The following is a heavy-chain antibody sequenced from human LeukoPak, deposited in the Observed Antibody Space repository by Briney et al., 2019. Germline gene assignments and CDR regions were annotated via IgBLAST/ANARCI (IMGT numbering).Heavy chain of an antibody. CDR3: AKDRRRTAATGYYFDY. J-gene: IGHJ4*02. CDR2: IRYDGSNK. Sequence: GGSLRLSCAASGFTFSSYGMHWVRQAPGKGLEWVAFIRYDGSNKYYADSVKGRFTISRDNSKNTLYLQMNSLRAEDTAVYYCAKDRRRTAATGYYFDYWGQGTLVTVSS. V-gene: IGHV3-30*02. D-gene: IGHD2-15*01. CDR1: GFTFSSYG.